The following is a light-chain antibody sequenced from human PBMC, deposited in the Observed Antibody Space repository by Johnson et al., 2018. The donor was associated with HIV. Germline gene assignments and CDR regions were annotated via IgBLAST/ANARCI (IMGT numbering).Light chain of an antibody. CDR3: GTWDSSLSAGYV. CDR2: ANN. J-gene: IGLJ1*01. CDR1: SSNIGNNY. Sequence: QSVLTQPPSVSAAPGQKVTISCSGSSSNIGNNYVSWYQQLPGTAPKLLIYANNKRPSGIPDRFSGSKSGTSATLAITGLQTGDEADYYCGTWDSSLSAGYVFGTGTKVTVL. V-gene: IGLV1-51*01.